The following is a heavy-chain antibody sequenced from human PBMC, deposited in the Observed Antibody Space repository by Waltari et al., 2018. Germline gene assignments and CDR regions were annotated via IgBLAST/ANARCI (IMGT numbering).Heavy chain of an antibody. V-gene: IGHV1-8*02. J-gene: IGHJ3*02. D-gene: IGHD3-10*01. CDR1: GYNFTDYH. Sequence: QVQLVQSGAEVTKPGASVKVSCKPSGYNFTDYHIHWVRQATGQGLEWMGWMNPNSGDTGYAQKFQGRVTMTRNTSISTAYMELSSLRSEDTAVYYCARDLGTMVRGGDAFDIWGQGTMVTVSS. CDR3: ARDLGTMVRGGDAFDI. CDR2: MNPNSGDT.